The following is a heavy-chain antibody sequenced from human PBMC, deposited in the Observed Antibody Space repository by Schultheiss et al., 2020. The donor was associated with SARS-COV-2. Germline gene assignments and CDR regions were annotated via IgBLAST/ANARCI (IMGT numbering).Heavy chain of an antibody. D-gene: IGHD3-3*01. CDR1: GYTFTSYG. CDR2: INPNSGGT. J-gene: IGHJ5*02. V-gene: IGHV1-2*02. Sequence: ASVKVSCKASGYTFTSYGINWVRQAPGQGLEWMGWINPNSGGTNYAQKFQGRVTMTRDTSISTAYMELSRLRSDDTAMYYCARGRFITIFGVVNNWFDPWGQGTLVTVSS. CDR3: ARGRFITIFGVVNNWFDP.